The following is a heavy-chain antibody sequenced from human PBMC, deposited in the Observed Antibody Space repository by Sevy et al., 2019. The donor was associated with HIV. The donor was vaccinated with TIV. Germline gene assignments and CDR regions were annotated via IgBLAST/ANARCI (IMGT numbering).Heavy chain of an antibody. J-gene: IGHJ4*02. CDR2: IYHSEST. V-gene: IGHV4-38-2*02. CDR1: GYSIIGDYY. Sequence: SETLSLTCTVSGYSIIGDYYWGWIRQPPGKGLEWIVHIYHSESTYYNPSLDSRVTPSVDTSKNQFSLRLSSVTAADTAIYYCARVKLRGAYYYDFWGQGTLVTVSS. CDR3: ARVKLRGAYYYDF.